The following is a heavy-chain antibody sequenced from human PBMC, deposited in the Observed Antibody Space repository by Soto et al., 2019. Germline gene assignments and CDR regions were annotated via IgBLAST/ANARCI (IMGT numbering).Heavy chain of an antibody. CDR1: GFTFSSYW. V-gene: IGHV3-7*03. Sequence: GGSLRLSCAASGFTFSSYWMTWVRQAPGKGLEWVANIKQSGSETYYVDSVKGRFTISRDDAKNSLYLQMNTLRAEDTAVYYCARGYSIDYWGQGTLVTVSS. CDR2: IKQSGSET. J-gene: IGHJ4*02. D-gene: IGHD5-18*01. CDR3: ARGYSIDY.